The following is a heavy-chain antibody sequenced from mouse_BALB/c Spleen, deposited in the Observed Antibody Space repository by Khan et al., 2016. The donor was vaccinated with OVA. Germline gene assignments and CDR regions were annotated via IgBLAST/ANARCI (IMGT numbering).Heavy chain of an antibody. D-gene: IGHD1-1*01. CDR3: GRGGSSYDWFAY. Sequence: VELVESGAELVRPGSSVKISCKASGYAFSSYWMHWVKQRPGQGLEWIGQIYPGDGDTKYTGKFKGKATLTADKSSSTAYMQLSSLTSEDSAVYFCGRGGSSYDWFAYWGQGTLVTVSA. CDR2: IYPGDGDT. CDR1: GYAFSSYW. J-gene: IGHJ3*01. V-gene: IGHV1-80*01.